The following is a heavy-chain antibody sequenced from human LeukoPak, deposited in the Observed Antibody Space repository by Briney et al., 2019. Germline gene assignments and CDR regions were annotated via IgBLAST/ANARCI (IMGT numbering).Heavy chain of an antibody. D-gene: IGHD1-14*01. CDR2: IIPIFGTA. V-gene: IGHV1-69*05. J-gene: IGHJ4*02. Sequence: GSSVKVSCKASGGTFSSYAISWVRQAPGQGLEWMGRIIPIFGTANYAQKFQGRVTITTDESTSTAYMELSSLRSGDTAVYYCARGPIPHTRDIELWGQGTLVTVSS. CDR1: GGTFSSYA. CDR3: ARGPIPHTRDIEL.